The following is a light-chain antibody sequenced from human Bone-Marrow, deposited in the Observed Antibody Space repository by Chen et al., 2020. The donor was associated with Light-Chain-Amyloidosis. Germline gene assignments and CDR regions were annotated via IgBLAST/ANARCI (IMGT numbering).Light chain of an antibody. CDR1: NIGSTS. CDR2: DDS. J-gene: IGLJ3*02. CDR3: QVWDRSSDRPV. Sequence: SHVLTQPSSVSVAPGQTAPIVCGGNNIGSTSVHWYQQTPGQAPLLVVYDDSDRPSGIPERLSGSNSGNTATLTISRVEAGDEADYYCQVWDRSSDRPVFGGGTKLTVL. V-gene: IGLV3-21*02.